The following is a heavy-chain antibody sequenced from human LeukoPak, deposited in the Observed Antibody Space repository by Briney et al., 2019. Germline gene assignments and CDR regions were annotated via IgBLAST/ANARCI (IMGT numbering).Heavy chain of an antibody. CDR3: AREGLYYDILTGYNWFDP. CDR2: IYYSGST. CDR1: GGSISSGGYY. Sequence: SQTLSLTCTVSGGSISSGGYYWSWIRQHPGKGLEWIGYIYYSGSTYYNPSLKSRVTISVDTSKNQFSLKLSSVTAADTAVYYCAREGLYYDILTGYNWFDPCGQGTLVTVSS. J-gene: IGHJ5*02. V-gene: IGHV4-31*03. D-gene: IGHD3-9*01.